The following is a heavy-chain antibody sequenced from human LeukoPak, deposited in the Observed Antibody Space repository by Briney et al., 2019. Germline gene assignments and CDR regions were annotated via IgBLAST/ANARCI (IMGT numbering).Heavy chain of an antibody. CDR2: ISWNSGSI. V-gene: IGHV3-9*01. D-gene: IGHD5-18*01. Sequence: PGGSLRLSCAASGFTFDDYAMHWVRQAPGKGLEWVSGISWNSGSIGYADSVKGRFTISRDNAKNSLYLQMNSLRAEDTVLYYCAKADTALDMYFFDYWGQGTLVTVSS. J-gene: IGHJ4*02. CDR1: GFTFDDYA. CDR3: AKADTALDMYFFDY.